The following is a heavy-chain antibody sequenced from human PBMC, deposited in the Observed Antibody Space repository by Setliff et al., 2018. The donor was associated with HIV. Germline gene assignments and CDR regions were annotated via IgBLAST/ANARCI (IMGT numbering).Heavy chain of an antibody. CDR1: GGSIRTYY. V-gene: IGHV4-59*08. Sequence: SETLSLTCTVSGGSIRTYYWSWIRQPPGKGLEWIGYIFYSVNTNYNPSLKGRVTISVDTSKNQFSLKLSSVTAADTAVYYCARVTANRITMIVVVISGDWFDPWGQGTLVTVSS. CDR2: IFYSVNT. D-gene: IGHD3-22*01. J-gene: IGHJ5*02. CDR3: ARVTANRITMIVVVISGDWFDP.